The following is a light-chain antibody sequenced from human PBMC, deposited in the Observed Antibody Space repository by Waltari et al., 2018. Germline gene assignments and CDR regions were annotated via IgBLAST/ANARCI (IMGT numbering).Light chain of an antibody. CDR1: SSDIGRYNS. V-gene: IGLV2-14*01. CDR3: SSYTNSGNVV. J-gene: IGLJ2*01. CDR2: EVS. Sequence: QSALTQPASVSGSPGQAIPISCTGPSSDIGRYNSVSWYQQHPGKAPKLVISEVSNRPSGVSNRFSGSKSGNTASLTISGLQAEDGAHYYCSSYTNSGNVVFGGGTKLTVL.